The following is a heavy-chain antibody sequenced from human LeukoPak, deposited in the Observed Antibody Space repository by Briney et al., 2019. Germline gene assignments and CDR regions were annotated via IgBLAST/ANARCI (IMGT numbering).Heavy chain of an antibody. CDR3: AKDPTEQWLVTRGGLDY. CDR2: IRYDGSNK. V-gene: IGHV3-30*02. CDR1: GFTFSSYG. Sequence: GGSLRLSCAASGFTFSSYGMHWVRQAPGKGLEWVAFIRYDGSNKYYADSVKGRFTVSRDNSKNTLYLQMNSLRAEDTAVYYCAKDPTEQWLVTRGGLDYWGQGTLVTVSS. J-gene: IGHJ4*02. D-gene: IGHD6-19*01.